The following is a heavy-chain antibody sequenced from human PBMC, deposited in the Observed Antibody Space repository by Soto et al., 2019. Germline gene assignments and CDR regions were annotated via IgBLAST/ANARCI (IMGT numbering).Heavy chain of an antibody. D-gene: IGHD5-12*01. Sequence: GSLRLSCAASGFTFSSYSMNWVRQAPGKGLEWVSSISSSRSYIYYADSVKGRFTISRDNAKNSLYLQMNSLRAEDTAVYYCARDLGPDGYKPPYDYWGQGTLVTVSS. CDR2: ISSSRSYI. J-gene: IGHJ4*02. V-gene: IGHV3-21*01. CDR3: ARDLGPDGYKPPYDY. CDR1: GFTFSSYS.